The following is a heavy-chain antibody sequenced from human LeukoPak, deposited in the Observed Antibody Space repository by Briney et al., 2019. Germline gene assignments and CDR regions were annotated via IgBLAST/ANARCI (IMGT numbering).Heavy chain of an antibody. CDR1: GYTRTELA. V-gene: IGHV1-24*01. CDR2: FDPEDGEA. Sequence: ASVKVSCKVSGYTRTELAIHWMRQAPGKGLEWMGGFDPEDGEAIYAQKFQGRVTMTEAISTHTAYMELSSLRSEDTALYYCATDISHDDGEYARGWFDSWGQGALVTVSS. CDR3: ATDISHDDGEYARGWFDS. D-gene: IGHD4-17*01. J-gene: IGHJ5*01.